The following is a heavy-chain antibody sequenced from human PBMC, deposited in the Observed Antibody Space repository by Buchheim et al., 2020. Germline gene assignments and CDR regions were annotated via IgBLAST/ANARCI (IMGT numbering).Heavy chain of an antibody. Sequence: QVQLQESGPGLVKPSQTLSLTCTVSGGSISSGDYYWSWIRQPPGKGLEWIGYIYYSGSTYYNPSLKSRVTISVDTSKNQFSLKLSSVTAADTAVYYCARLGDWLLSTERPPGNQYYYYGMDVWGQGTT. J-gene: IGHJ6*02. CDR3: ARLGDWLLSTERPPGNQYYYYGMDV. D-gene: IGHD3-9*01. CDR2: IYYSGST. V-gene: IGHV4-30-4*01. CDR1: GGSISSGDYY.